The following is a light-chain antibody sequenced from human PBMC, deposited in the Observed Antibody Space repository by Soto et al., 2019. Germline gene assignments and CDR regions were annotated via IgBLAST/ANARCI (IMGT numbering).Light chain of an antibody. CDR2: EAT. CDR1: SSDVGGYIY. Sequence: QSALTQPASVSGSPGQSITISCTGTSSDVGGYIYVSWYQHHPGKAPKLIIYEATNRPSGVSNRFSGSRSGNTASLTISGLQAEDEAHYYCSSYTTNSPPVVFGGGTKLTVL. CDR3: SSYTTNSPPVV. V-gene: IGLV2-14*01. J-gene: IGLJ2*01.